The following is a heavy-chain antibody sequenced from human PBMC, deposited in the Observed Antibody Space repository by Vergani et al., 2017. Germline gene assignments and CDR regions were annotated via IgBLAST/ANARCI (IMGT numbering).Heavy chain of an antibody. V-gene: IGHV3-7*01. D-gene: IGHD1-26*01. J-gene: IGHJ4*02. Sequence: EVQLVESGGGLVQPGGSLRLSCAASGFTFSSYWMSWVRQAPGKGLEWVANIKQDGSEKYYVDSVKGRFTISRDNAKNSLYLQMNSLRAEDTAVYYCARHPRWELFNSFDYWGQGTLVTVSS. CDR3: ARHPRWELFNSFDY. CDR1: GFTFSSYW. CDR2: IKQDGSEK.